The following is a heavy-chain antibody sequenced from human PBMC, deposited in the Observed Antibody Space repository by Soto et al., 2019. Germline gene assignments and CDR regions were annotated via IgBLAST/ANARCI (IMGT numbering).Heavy chain of an antibody. CDR3: VRDLRPNYCGGGDCYSEAFDI. CDR1: GFTFGDYA. D-gene: IGHD2-21*02. Sequence: PGGSLRLSCVASGFTFGDYAMHWVRQAPGKGLEWVSIISRNSGTIGYVDSVKGRFTISRDNAKNSLYLQMNSLRSEDTALYYCVRDLRPNYCGGGDCYSEAFDIWGQGTMVTVSS. CDR2: ISRNSGTI. V-gene: IGHV3-9*01. J-gene: IGHJ3*02.